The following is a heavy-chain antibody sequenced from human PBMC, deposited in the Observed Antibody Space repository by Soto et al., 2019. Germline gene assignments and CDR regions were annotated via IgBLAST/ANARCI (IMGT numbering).Heavy chain of an antibody. J-gene: IGHJ4*02. Sequence: QTLSLTCAISGDSVSSTSAAWSWIRQSPSRGLEWLGRTYYRSKWYSDYAVSVKSRITINPDTSKNQFSLQLNSVTPEDTAVYYCARGRRYYYDNTGPFYFEHWGQGTLVTVSS. CDR3: ARGRRYYYDNTGPFYFEH. CDR2: TYYRSKWYS. V-gene: IGHV6-1*01. D-gene: IGHD3-22*01. CDR1: GDSVSSTSAA.